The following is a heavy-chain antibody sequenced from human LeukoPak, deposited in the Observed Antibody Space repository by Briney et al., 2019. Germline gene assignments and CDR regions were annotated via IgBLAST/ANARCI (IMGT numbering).Heavy chain of an antibody. CDR2: INPRGDAT. CDR1: GNTFIGYW. J-gene: IGHJ4*02. CDR3: AREGQRLKHFDY. D-gene: IGHD6-25*01. Sequence: ASVKASCKASGNTFIGYWIHWVRQAPGQGLEWMGAINPRGDATIGAQKFQGRVTTTRDTSTSTVYIELSSLRSEDTAVYYCAREGQRLKHFDYWGQGTLVTVSS. V-gene: IGHV1-46*01.